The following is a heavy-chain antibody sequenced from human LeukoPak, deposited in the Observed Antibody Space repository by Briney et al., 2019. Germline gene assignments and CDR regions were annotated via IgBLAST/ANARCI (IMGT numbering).Heavy chain of an antibody. CDR2: VNSDGSST. Sequence: GGSLRLSCAASGFTFSSYWMHWVRQAPGKGLVWVSRVNSDGSSTSYADSVKGRFTISRDNAKNTLYLQMSSLRVEDTAVYYCARVAAGYSVNYFDYWGQGTLVTVSS. CDR1: GFTFSSYW. CDR3: ARVAAGYSVNYFDY. V-gene: IGHV3-74*01. J-gene: IGHJ4*02. D-gene: IGHD4-23*01.